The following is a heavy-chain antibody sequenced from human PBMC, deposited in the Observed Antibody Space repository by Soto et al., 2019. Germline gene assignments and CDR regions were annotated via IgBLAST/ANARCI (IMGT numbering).Heavy chain of an antibody. D-gene: IGHD3-10*01. CDR1: GGSISSGDYY. CDR2: IYYSGST. Sequence: SETLSLTCTVSGGSISSGDYYGSWIRQPPGKGLEWIGYIYYSGSTYYNPSLKSRVTISVDTSKNQFSLKLSSVTAADTAVYYCASLWFGEGGGMDVWGQGTTVSVSS. J-gene: IGHJ6*02. V-gene: IGHV4-30-4*01. CDR3: ASLWFGEGGGMDV.